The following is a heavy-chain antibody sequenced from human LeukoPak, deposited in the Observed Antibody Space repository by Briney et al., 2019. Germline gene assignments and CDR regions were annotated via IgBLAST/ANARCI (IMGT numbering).Heavy chain of an antibody. CDR1: GFTFGNYA. CDR2: IGGSGNRI. D-gene: IGHD2-15*01. Sequence: GGSLRLSCEASGFTFGNYAMNWVRQAPGKGLEWVSHIGGSGNRIYYADSVKGRFTISRDNSMHTLYLQMISLRAEDTAVYYCASRRALVDALGGMDVWGQGTTVTVSS. J-gene: IGHJ6*02. V-gene: IGHV3-23*01. CDR3: ASRRALVDALGGMDV.